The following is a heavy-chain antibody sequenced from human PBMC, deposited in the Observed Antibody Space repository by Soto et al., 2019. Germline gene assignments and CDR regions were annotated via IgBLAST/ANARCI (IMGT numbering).Heavy chain of an antibody. V-gene: IGHV1-18*01. J-gene: IGHJ4*02. Sequence: GASVKVSCKASGYTFTSYGISWVRQAPGQGLEWMGWISAYNGNTNYAQKLQGRVTMTTDTSTSTAYMELRSLRSDDTAVYYCARVYDVLRYFDWFTYSYYFDYWGQGTLVTVSS. CDR1: GYTFTSYG. CDR3: ARVYDVLRYFDWFTYSYYFDY. D-gene: IGHD3-9*01. CDR2: ISAYNGNT.